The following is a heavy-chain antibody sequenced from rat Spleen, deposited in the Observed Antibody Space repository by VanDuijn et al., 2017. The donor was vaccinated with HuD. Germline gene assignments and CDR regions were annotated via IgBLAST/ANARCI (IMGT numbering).Heavy chain of an antibody. CDR2: INYDGSHT. J-gene: IGHJ3*01. CDR1: GFTFSSYG. Sequence: EVQLVESGGGLVQPGRSLKLSCAVSGFTFSSYGMAWVRQDPTKGLEWVATINYDGSHTYYRDSVKGQFTISRDNAKSTLYLQMDSLRSEDTATYYCARPDYGFPFAYWGPGTLVTVSS. CDR3: ARPDYGFPFAY. D-gene: IGHD1-11*01. V-gene: IGHV5-29*01.